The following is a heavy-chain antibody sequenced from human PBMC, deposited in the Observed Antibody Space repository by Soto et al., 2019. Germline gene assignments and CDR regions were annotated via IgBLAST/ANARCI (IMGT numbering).Heavy chain of an antibody. CDR2: IYYSGST. Sequence: QVQLQESGPGLVKPSETLSLTCTVSGGSISSYYWSWIRQPPGKGLEWIGYIYYSGSTNYNPSLKSRVTISVDTSKNQFSLKLSSVTAADTAVYYCARDGPRTVGATFAFDYWGQGTLVTVSS. J-gene: IGHJ4*02. D-gene: IGHD1-26*01. V-gene: IGHV4-59*01. CDR1: GGSISSYY. CDR3: ARDGPRTVGATFAFDY.